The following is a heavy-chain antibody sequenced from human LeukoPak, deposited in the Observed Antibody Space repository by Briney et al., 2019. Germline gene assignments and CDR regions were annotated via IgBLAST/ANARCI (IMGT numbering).Heavy chain of an antibody. CDR2: ISSKGGST. J-gene: IGHJ4*02. D-gene: IGHD4-17*01. CDR1: GFTFSRYT. CDR3: AREDYGTGKFDY. Sequence: GGSLRLSCAASGFTFSRYTMHWARQAPGRGGEYVSGISSKGGSTYYASSVKGRFTISRDNSKNTLYLQMGSLRAEDMAVYYCAREDYGTGKFDYWGQGTLVIVSS. V-gene: IGHV3-64*01.